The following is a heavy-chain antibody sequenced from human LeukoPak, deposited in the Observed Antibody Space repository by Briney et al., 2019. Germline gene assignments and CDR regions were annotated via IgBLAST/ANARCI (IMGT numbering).Heavy chain of an antibody. CDR3: ARRAGKQQLVLSEWYFDL. J-gene: IGHJ2*01. CDR2: IYYSGST. D-gene: IGHD6-13*01. Sequence: SETLSLTCTVSGGSISSSSYYWGWIRQPPGKGLEWIGSIYYSGSTYYNPSLKSRVTISVDTSKNQFSLKLSSVTAADTAVYYCARRAGKQQLVLSEWYFDLWGRGTLVTVSS. CDR1: GGSISSSSYY. V-gene: IGHV4-39*01.